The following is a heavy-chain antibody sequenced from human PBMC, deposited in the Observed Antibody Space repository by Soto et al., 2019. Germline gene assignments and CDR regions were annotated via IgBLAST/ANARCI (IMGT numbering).Heavy chain of an antibody. Sequence: QLQLQESGSGLVKPSQTLSLTCAVSGGSISSGGYSWSWIRQPPGKGLEWIGYIYHSGSTYYNPSLKSRVTISVDRSKNQFSLKLSAVTAADTAVYYCVHLTGRDSHYYDSSGYYDYWGQGTLVTVSS. CDR1: GGSISSGGYS. CDR2: IYHSGST. D-gene: IGHD3-22*01. V-gene: IGHV4-30-2*01. CDR3: VHLTGRDSHYYDSSGYYDY. J-gene: IGHJ4*02.